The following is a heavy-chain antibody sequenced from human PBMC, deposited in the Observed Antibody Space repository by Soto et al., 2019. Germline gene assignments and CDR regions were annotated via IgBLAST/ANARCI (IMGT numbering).Heavy chain of an antibody. CDR3: VGDHVVTSHFYGMDV. D-gene: IGHD2-21*02. Sequence: QVQLQESGPGLVKPSQTLSLICTVSGGSISNDGYYWSWIRQHPGKGLEWIGYIFYSGTTYYNPSLKGRIPMSVDTSKNQFSLKLHSLTAADTAVYYCVGDHVVTSHFYGMDVWGQGTTVTLSS. CDR2: IFYSGTT. V-gene: IGHV4-31*03. J-gene: IGHJ6*02. CDR1: GGSISNDGYY.